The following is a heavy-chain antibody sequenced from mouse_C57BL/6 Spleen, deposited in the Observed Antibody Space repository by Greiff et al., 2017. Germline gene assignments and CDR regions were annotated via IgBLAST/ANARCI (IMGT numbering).Heavy chain of an antibody. CDR2: IDPSDSYT. V-gene: IGHV1-69*01. CDR3: ARYYGISYYD. J-gene: IGHJ2*01. D-gene: IGHD1-1*01. Sequence: QVQLQQPGAELVMPGASVKLSCKASGYTFTSYWMHWVKQRPGQGLEWIGEIDPSDSYTNYNQKFKGKSTLTVDKSSSTAYMQLRSLTSEDSAVYYCARYYGISYYDWGQGTTLTVSS. CDR1: GYTFTSYW.